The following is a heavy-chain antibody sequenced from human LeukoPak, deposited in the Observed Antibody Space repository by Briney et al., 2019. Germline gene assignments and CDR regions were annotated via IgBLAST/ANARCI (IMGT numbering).Heavy chain of an antibody. CDR3: AKGVHYDSSGYSDY. J-gene: IGHJ4*02. CDR2: IKEDGSEK. CDR1: GFTFSRYW. D-gene: IGHD3-22*01. V-gene: IGHV3-7*03. Sequence: PGGSLRLSCEASGFTFSRYWMSWVRQAPGKGLEWVANIKEDGSEKYYVDSVKGRFTISRDNAKNSLYLQMNSLRAEDTAVYYCAKGVHYDSSGYSDYWGQGTLVTVSS.